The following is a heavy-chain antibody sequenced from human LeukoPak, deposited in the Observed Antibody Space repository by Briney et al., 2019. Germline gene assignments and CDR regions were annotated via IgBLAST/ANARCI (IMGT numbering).Heavy chain of an antibody. CDR2: INHSGST. Sequence: SETLSLTCAVYGESFSVYSWSWIRHPPGKGLEWIGEINHSGSTNYNPSLKSRVTISVDTSKNQFSLKLSSVTAADTAVYYCARIPSGAMDFYYYVDVWGNGTTVTVSS. J-gene: IGHJ6*03. V-gene: IGHV4-34*01. CDR1: GESFSVYS. CDR3: ARIPSGAMDFYYYVDV. D-gene: IGHD5-18*01.